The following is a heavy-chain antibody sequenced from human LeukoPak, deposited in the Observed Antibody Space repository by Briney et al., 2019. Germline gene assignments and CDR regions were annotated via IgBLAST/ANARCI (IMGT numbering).Heavy chain of an antibody. CDR3: ARDRAMGDYYYYGMDV. D-gene: IGHD3-16*01. Sequence: GGSLRLSCAASGFTFSSYEMNWVRQAPGKGLEWVSSISSSSSYIYYADSVKGRFTISRDNAKNSLYLQMNSLRAEDTAVYYCARDRAMGDYYYYGMDVWGQGTTVTVSS. CDR1: GFTFSSYE. V-gene: IGHV3-21*01. J-gene: IGHJ6*02. CDR2: ISSSSSYI.